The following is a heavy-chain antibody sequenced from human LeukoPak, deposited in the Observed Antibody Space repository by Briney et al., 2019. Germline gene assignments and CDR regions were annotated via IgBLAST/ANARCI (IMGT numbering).Heavy chain of an antibody. CDR1: GFTFDDYA. V-gene: IGHV3-9*01. CDR3: ARYSSGWTNPPDAFDI. J-gene: IGHJ3*02. D-gene: IGHD6-19*01. CDR2: ISWNSGSI. Sequence: GRSLRLSCAASGFTFDDYAMHWVRQAPGKGLEWVSGISWNSGSIGYADSVKGRFSISRDNAKNSLYLQMNSLRAEDTALYYCARYSSGWTNPPDAFDIWGQGTMVTVSS.